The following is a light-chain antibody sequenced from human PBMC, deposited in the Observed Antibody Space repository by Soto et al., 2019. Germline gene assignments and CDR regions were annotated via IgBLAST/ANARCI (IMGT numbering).Light chain of an antibody. CDR3: LLSYNGPYV. Sequence: QCVVTQEPSLTVSPGGTVTPTCGSSTGAVTNGHYPYWFQQKPGQAPRTLIYDTTNRHSWTPARFSGSLLGGKAALTLSGAQPEDEAEYYCLLSYNGPYVFGTGTKVTVL. CDR1: TGAVTNGHY. J-gene: IGLJ1*01. CDR2: DTT. V-gene: IGLV7-46*01.